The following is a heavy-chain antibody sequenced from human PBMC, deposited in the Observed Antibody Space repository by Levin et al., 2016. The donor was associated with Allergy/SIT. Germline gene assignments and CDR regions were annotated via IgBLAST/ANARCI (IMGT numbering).Heavy chain of an antibody. V-gene: IGHV3-74*01. CDR1: GFTFRNYR. J-gene: IGHJ4*02. CDR2: IKTDGTT. CDR3: ARDNWGSEDC. Sequence: GESLKISCAASGFTFRNYRMDWVRQAPGKGLVWVAHIKTDGTTFYADSVKGRFTISRDNAKNTLFLQIDSLRADDTGFYYCARDNWGSEDCWGRGTLVTVSA. D-gene: IGHD7-27*01.